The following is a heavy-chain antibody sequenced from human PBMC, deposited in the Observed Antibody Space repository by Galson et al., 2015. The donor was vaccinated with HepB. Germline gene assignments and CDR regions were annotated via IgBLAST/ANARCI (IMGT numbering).Heavy chain of an antibody. CDR3: ARDMAYSALDY. J-gene: IGHJ4*02. D-gene: IGHD1-26*01. Sequence: SLRLSCAASGFTFSSSWMTWVRLTPGRGLGWVANINPDGSVKNHAASGRDRFTISRDNSEDSLYLQMNSLRAEDTGVYYCARDMAYSALDYWGQRTLV. CDR1: GFTFSSSW. V-gene: IGHV3-7*01. CDR2: INPDGSVK.